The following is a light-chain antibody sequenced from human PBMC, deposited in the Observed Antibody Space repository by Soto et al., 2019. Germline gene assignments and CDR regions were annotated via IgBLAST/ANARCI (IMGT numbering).Light chain of an antibody. CDR1: QGISRY. Sequence: DIQMTQSPSSLSASVGDRVTITCRASQGISRYLNWYQQKPGKAPRLLIYAASTLHSGVPSRFTGSGSGTDFSLTINGLQPEDFATYYCQHSYTAPPFTFGQGTRLEI. CDR3: QHSYTAPPFT. V-gene: IGKV1-39*01. CDR2: AAS. J-gene: IGKJ2*01.